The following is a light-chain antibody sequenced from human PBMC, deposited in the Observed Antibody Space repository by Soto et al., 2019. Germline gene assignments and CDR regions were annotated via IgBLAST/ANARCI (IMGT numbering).Light chain of an antibody. Sequence: QSVLTQQPSAYGTHGHRVNISGSDSRSNFGSKTVYWYQHLPVTAPKLLIHSNNQRPSGVPDRFSGSKSGTSASLAISGLQAEDEVDYYCAAWDDSLNGWVFGGGTKVTVL. CDR3: AAWDDSLNGWV. V-gene: IGLV1-44*01. CDR1: RSNFGSKT. CDR2: SNN. J-gene: IGLJ3*02.